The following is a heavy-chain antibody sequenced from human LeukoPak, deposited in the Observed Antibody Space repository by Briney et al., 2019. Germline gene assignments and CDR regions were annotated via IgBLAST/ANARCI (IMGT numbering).Heavy chain of an antibody. CDR1: GFTFGDYA. J-gene: IGHJ4*02. D-gene: IGHD1-26*01. CDR3: TRGGVTQWEPDY. Sequence: GGSLRLSCTASGFTFGDYAMSWVRQAPGKGLEWVGFIRSKAYGGTTEYAASVKGRFTISRDDSKSIAYLQMNSLKTEDTAVYYCTRGGVTQWEPDYWGQGTLVTVSS. V-gene: IGHV3-49*04. CDR2: IRSKAYGGTT.